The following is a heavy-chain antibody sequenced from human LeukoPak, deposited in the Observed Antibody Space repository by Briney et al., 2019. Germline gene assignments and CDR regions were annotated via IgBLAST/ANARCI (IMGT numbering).Heavy chain of an antibody. V-gene: IGHV4-59*01. Sequence: SETLSLTCTVSGGSICSYYWSWIRQPPGKGLEWIGYIYYSGSTNYNPSLKSRVTISVDTSKNQFSLKLSSVTAADTAVYYCARDPRPEGVTWWGQGTLVTVSS. CDR1: GGSICSYY. CDR3: ARDPRPEGVTW. J-gene: IGHJ4*02. D-gene: IGHD2-21*02. CDR2: IYYSGST.